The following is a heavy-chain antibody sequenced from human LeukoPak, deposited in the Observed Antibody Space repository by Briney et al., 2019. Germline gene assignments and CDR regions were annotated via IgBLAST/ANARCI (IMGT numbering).Heavy chain of an antibody. D-gene: IGHD3-16*01. CDR1: GYTFSGYY. CDR2: INPNSGAT. V-gene: IGHV1-2*02. Sequence: ASVKVSCKASGYTFSGYYLYWVRHAPGQGLEWMGWINPNSGATNYAQKFQGRVTMTRDTSISTAYMELSRLRSDDTAVYYCARDLEYLYPGGAFDIWGQGTMVTVSS. J-gene: IGHJ3*02. CDR3: ARDLEYLYPGGAFDI.